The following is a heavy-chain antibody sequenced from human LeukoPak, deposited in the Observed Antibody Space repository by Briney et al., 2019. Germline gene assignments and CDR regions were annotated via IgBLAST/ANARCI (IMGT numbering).Heavy chain of an antibody. J-gene: IGHJ4*02. Sequence: SETLSLTCSVSGDSISNYYWNWIRQSPAKGLEWIGHTFVGGSTNHNPSLKSRVTISVDTSRNQFFLNLASVTAADTAVYYCARANGYNFDYFDYWGQGTLVTVSS. CDR3: ARANGYNFDYFDY. CDR2: TFVGGST. D-gene: IGHD5-24*01. V-gene: IGHV4-59*01. CDR1: GDSISNYY.